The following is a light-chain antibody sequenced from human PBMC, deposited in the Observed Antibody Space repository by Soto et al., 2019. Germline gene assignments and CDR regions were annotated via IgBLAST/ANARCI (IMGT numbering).Light chain of an antibody. CDR2: AAS. CDR1: QGINNH. Sequence: DIHMTQSPSSLSASVGDRVTITCRASQGINNHLAWFQHRPGKAPKSLIYAASTLHSGVPSKFSGSGSGTDFTLTISGLQPEDSAIYCCQQYSSYPISFGPGTRLEMK. J-gene: IGKJ5*01. CDR3: QQYSSYPIS. V-gene: IGKV1-16*02.